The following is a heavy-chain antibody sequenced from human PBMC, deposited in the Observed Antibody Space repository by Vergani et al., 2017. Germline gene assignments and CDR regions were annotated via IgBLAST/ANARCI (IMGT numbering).Heavy chain of an antibody. Sequence: QVQLQESGPGLVKPSETLSLTCAVSGYSISSGYYWGWIRQPPGKGLEWIGSIYHSGSTYYNPFLKRRVTISVDTSKNQFSLKLSSVTAADTAVYYCASTIAAAGWAGDYWGQGTLVTVSS. J-gene: IGHJ4*02. CDR3: ASTIAAAGWAGDY. V-gene: IGHV4-38-2*01. CDR1: GYSISSGYY. CDR2: IYHSGST. D-gene: IGHD6-13*01.